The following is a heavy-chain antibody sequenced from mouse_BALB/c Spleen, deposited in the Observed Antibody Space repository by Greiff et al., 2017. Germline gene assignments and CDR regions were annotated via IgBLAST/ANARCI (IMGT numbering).Heavy chain of an antibody. CDR2: ISYDGSN. V-gene: IGHV3-6*02. CDR1: GYSITSGYY. CDR3: ARVYRYDAWFAY. Sequence: EVQLVESGPGLVKPSQSLSLTCSVTGYSITSGYYCNWIRQFPGNKLEWMGYISYDGSNNYNPSLKNRISITRDTSKNQFFLKLNSVTTEDTATYYCARVYRYDAWFAYWGQGTLVTVSA. J-gene: IGHJ3*01. D-gene: IGHD2-14*01.